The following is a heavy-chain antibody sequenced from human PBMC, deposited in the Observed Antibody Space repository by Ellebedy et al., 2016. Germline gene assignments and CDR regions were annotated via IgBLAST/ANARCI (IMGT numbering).Heavy chain of an antibody. CDR1: GFTFSSYA. V-gene: IGHV3-30-3*01. Sequence: GESLKISXAASGFTFSSYAMHWVRQAPGKGLEWVAVISYDGSNKYYADSVKGRFTISRDNSKNTLYLQMNSLRAEDTAVYYCARGEDSLWELPKDNWFNPWGQGTLVTVSS. CDR3: ARGEDSLWELPKDNWFNP. CDR2: ISYDGSNK. D-gene: IGHD1-26*01. J-gene: IGHJ5*02.